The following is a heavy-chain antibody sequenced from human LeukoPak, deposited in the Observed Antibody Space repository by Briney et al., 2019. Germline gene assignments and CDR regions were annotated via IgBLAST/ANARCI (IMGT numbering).Heavy chain of an antibody. Sequence: GGSLRLSCGASGFTFSSYGMHWVRQAPGKGLEWVAVIWYDGGNKYYADSVKGRFTISRDNSKNMLYLQLNSLRAEDSAVYRCARAAYDSSGYLTLWGQGTLVTVSS. CDR1: GFTFSSYG. CDR3: ARAAYDSSGYLTL. J-gene: IGHJ4*02. V-gene: IGHV3-33*01. CDR2: IWYDGGNK. D-gene: IGHD3-22*01.